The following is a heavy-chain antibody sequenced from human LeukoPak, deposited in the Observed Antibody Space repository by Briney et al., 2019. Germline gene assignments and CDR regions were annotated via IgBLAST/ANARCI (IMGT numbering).Heavy chain of an antibody. CDR3: AKMTSGGSCFQSDY. V-gene: IGHV3-23*01. Sequence: GGSLRLSCVASGFTFSNYGMSWDRQAPGKGLEWVSAVSGSGASTYYADSVKGRFTISRDNSRNTLYLQVNTLRAEDTAVYYCAKMTSGGSCFQSDYWGQGTLVTVSS. D-gene: IGHD2-15*01. CDR1: GFTFSNYG. CDR2: VSGSGAST. J-gene: IGHJ4*02.